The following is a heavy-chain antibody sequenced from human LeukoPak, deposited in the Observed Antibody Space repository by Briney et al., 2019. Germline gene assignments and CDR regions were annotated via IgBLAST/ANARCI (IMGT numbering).Heavy chain of an antibody. V-gene: IGHV3-30*18. Sequence: PGGSLRLSRAASGFTFSAYGMHWVRQAPGKGLEWVAIISYDGSNKYYPDSVKGRFTISRDDSKNTLYLQMNSLRTEDTAVYYCAKELTRPNRPVAGLNYWGQGTLVTVSS. D-gene: IGHD6-19*01. CDR1: GFTFSAYG. CDR2: ISYDGSNK. J-gene: IGHJ4*02. CDR3: AKELTRPNRPVAGLNY.